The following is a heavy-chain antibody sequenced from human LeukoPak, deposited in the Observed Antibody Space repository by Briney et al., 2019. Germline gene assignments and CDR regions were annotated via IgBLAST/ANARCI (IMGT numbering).Heavy chain of an antibody. Sequence: PGGSLRLSCVASGLTSSIYGMHWVRQAPGKGLEWVAVISYDGSNKYYADSVKGRFTISRDNSKNTLYLQMNSLRAEDTAVYYCARNYYDSSGYPDHDAFDIWGQGTMVTVSS. CDR3: ARNYYDSSGYPDHDAFDI. CDR1: GLTSSIYG. V-gene: IGHV3-30*03. CDR2: ISYDGSNK. J-gene: IGHJ3*02. D-gene: IGHD3-22*01.